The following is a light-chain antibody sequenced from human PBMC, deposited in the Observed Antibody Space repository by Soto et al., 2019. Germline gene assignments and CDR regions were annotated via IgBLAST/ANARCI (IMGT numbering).Light chain of an antibody. Sequence: AIRMTQSPSSPSASTGDRVTITCRASQGISSYLAWYQQKPGKAPKLLIYAASTLQSGVPSRFSGSGSGTDFTLTISCLQSEDFATYYCQQYYSYPSVAFGQGTKVEIK. CDR1: QGISSY. CDR3: QQYYSYPSVA. V-gene: IGKV1-8*01. J-gene: IGKJ1*01. CDR2: AAS.